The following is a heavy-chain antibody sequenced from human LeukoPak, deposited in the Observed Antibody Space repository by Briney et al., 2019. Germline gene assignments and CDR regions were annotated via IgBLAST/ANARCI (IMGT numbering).Heavy chain of an antibody. D-gene: IGHD6-13*01. CDR1: GYSISSGYY. CDR3: ARVREVWYSSSWHDAFDI. Sequence: KPSETLSLTCAVSGYSISSGYYWGWIRQPPGKGLEWIGSIYHSGSTHYNPSLKSRVTISVDTSKNQFSLKLSSVTAADTAVYYCARVREVWYSSSWHDAFDIWGQGTMVTVSS. J-gene: IGHJ3*02. V-gene: IGHV4-38-2*01. CDR2: IYHSGST.